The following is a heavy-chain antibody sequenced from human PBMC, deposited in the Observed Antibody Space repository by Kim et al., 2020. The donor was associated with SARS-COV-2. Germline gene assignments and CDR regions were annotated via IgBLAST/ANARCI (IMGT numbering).Heavy chain of an antibody. V-gene: IGHV3-33*03. Sequence: VKGRLTISRTKSKTTLYLQMNNLRAEDTAVYYCAKERRKYCSGGSCHLEYWGQGTLVTVSS. J-gene: IGHJ4*02. D-gene: IGHD2-15*01. CDR3: AKERRKYCSGGSCHLEY.